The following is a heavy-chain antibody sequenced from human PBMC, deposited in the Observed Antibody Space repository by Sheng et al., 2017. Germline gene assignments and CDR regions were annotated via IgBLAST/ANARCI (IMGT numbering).Heavy chain of an antibody. CDR2: IIPSFGLP. Sequence: QVQLVQSGAEVKKPGSSVKVSCKASGGTFSIYAFSWVRQAPGQGLEWMGRIIPSFGLPDSAQKFQGRFTITTDDSSNTVYMELSSLRSDDTAVYYCARDFMGAHNYWGQGXLVTVSS. D-gene: IGHD1-26*01. CDR3: ARDFMGAHNY. J-gene: IGHJ4*02. CDR1: GGTFSIYA. V-gene: IGHV1-69*05.